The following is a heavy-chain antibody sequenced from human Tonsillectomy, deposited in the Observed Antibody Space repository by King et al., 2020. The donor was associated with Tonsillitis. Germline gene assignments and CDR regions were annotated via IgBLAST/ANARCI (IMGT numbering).Heavy chain of an antibody. J-gene: IGHJ3*02. CDR2: ISVYNGNT. V-gene: IGHV1-18*01. D-gene: IGHD3-3*01. Sequence: VQLVESGAEVKKPGASVKVSCKASGYTFTNYGISWVRQAPGQGLEWMGWISVYNGNTNYAQQLQGRVTMTTDTSTSTAYMELRSLRSDDRAAYYCARARLMSGYPRDAFDIWGQGTMVTVSS. CDR1: GYTFTNYG. CDR3: ARARLMSGYPRDAFDI.